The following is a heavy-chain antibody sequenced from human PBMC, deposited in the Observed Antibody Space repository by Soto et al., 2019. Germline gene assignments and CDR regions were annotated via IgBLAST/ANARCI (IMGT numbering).Heavy chain of an antibody. V-gene: IGHV3-49*03. CDR2: IRSKAYGGTT. CDR1: GFTFGDYA. J-gene: IGHJ4*02. Sequence: PGGSLRLSCTASGFTFGDYAMSWFRQAPGKGLEWVGFIRSKAYGGTTEYAASVKGRFTISRDDSKSIAYLQMNSLKTEDTAVYYCTRGPRLSGSVYFDYWGQGTLVTVSS. CDR3: TRGPRLSGSVYFDY. D-gene: IGHD3-10*01.